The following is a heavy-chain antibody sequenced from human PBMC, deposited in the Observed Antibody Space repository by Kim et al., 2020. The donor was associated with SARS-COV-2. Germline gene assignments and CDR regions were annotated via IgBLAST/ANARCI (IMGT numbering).Heavy chain of an antibody. Sequence: PSLRSRLSISLDSSKNQLSLKLSSVTAADTAIYYCARSGKTRAWGWFDPWGQGTLVTVSS. CDR3: ARSGKTRAWGWFDP. V-gene: IGHV4-39*01. J-gene: IGHJ5*02. D-gene: IGHD7-27*01.